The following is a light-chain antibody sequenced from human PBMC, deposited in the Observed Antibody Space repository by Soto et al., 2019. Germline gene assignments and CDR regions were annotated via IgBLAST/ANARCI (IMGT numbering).Light chain of an antibody. CDR1: SSYVGGYNY. Sequence: QSALTQPASVSGSPGQSITISCTGTSSYVGGYNYVSWYQQHPGKAPKLMIYEVSNRPSGVSNRFSGSKSGNTASLTISGLQAEDEADYYCSSYTSSSMDYVFGTGTKVTVL. V-gene: IGLV2-14*01. CDR3: SSYTSSSMDYV. CDR2: EVS. J-gene: IGLJ1*01.